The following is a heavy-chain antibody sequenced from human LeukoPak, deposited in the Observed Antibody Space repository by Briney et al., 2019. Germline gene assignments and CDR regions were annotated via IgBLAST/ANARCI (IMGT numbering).Heavy chain of an antibody. CDR2: INSDVSST. J-gene: IGHJ4*02. Sequence: GSLRLSCVASGFTFSRDWMHWVRQAPGKRLWCVARINSDVSSTTYADSVKGRFTISRDNSKNTLYLQINRLRAEETAVYYCAKDLFHSSTSCYADYWGQGPLVTVSS. CDR3: AKDLFHSSTSCYADY. D-gene: IGHD2-2*01. CDR1: GFTFSRDW. V-gene: IGHV3-74*01.